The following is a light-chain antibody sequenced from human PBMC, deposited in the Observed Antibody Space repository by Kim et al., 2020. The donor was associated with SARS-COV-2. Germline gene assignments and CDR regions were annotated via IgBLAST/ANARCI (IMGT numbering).Light chain of an antibody. CDR2: SNN. V-gene: IGLV1-44*01. CDR1: SYNIGSNT. Sequence: QRVTISCSGSSYNIGSNTVNWYQPLPGTAPKLLIYSNNQRPSGVPDRFSGSKSGTSASLAISGLQSEDEADYYCAAWDDSLNGHYVFGTGTKVTVL. J-gene: IGLJ1*01. CDR3: AAWDDSLNGHYV.